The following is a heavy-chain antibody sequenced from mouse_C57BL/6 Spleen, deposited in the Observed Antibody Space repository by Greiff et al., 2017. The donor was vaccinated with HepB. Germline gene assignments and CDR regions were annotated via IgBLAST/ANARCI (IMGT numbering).Heavy chain of an antibody. J-gene: IGHJ1*03. Sequence: EVKLQQSGPELVKPGASVKMSCKASGYTFTDYNMHWVKQSHGKSLEWIGYINPNNGGTSYNQKFKGKATLTVNKSSSTAYMELRSLTSEASAVYYCARSPHYYRGARGGYFDVWGTGTTVTVSS. D-gene: IGHD1-1*02. CDR1: GYTFTDYN. V-gene: IGHV1-22*01. CDR2: INPNNGGT. CDR3: ARSPHYYRGARGGYFDV.